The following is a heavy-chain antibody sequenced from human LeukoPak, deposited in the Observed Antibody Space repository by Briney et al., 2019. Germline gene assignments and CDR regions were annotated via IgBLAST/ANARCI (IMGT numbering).Heavy chain of an antibody. CDR3: AREEALGSGSFDY. D-gene: IGHD1-26*01. Sequence: TETLSLTCAVSGGAISSSSYYWGWIRQPPRKGLEWGGSIYFSGSTYYNPSLMNRVTISVDTSKNQFALKLSSVTAADTAVYYCAREEALGSGSFDYWGQGTLVTVSS. CDR1: GGAISSSSYY. V-gene: IGHV4-39*06. CDR2: IYFSGST. J-gene: IGHJ4*02.